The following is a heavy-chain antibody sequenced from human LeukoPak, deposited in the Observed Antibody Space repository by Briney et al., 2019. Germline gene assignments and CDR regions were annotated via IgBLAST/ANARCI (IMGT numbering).Heavy chain of an antibody. Sequence: ASVKVSCKASVYTFSGYGFSWVRQAPGQGLEWMGWISAYSGNTKCAQKYQARVTLTTDTSTSTAYMELRSLRSDDTAVYYCARGGGSYGDYSLWLGYWGQGTLVTVSS. J-gene: IGHJ4*02. D-gene: IGHD4-17*01. V-gene: IGHV1-18*01. CDR3: ARGGGSYGDYSLWLGY. CDR2: ISAYSGNT. CDR1: VYTFSGYG.